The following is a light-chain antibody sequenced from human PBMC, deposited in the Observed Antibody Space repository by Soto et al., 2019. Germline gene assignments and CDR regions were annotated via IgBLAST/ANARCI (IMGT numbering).Light chain of an antibody. Sequence: QSALTQPASASGSPGQSITISCTGTSSDVGGYNYVSWYQQHPGKAPKLMIYEVSNRPSGVSNRFSGSKSGNTASLTISGRQAEDEADYYCSSYTSSSTYVFGTGTKLTVL. CDR2: EVS. CDR3: SSYTSSSTYV. J-gene: IGLJ1*01. V-gene: IGLV2-14*01. CDR1: SSDVGGYNY.